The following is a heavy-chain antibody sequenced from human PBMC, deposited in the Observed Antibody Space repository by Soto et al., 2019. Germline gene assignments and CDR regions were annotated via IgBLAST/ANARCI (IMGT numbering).Heavy chain of an antibody. D-gene: IGHD6-6*01. CDR1: GGTFSSYA. CDR2: IIPIFGTA. V-gene: IGHV1-69*13. J-gene: IGHJ6*02. Sequence: GASVKVSCKASGGTFSSYAISWVRQAPGQGLEWMGGIIPIFGTANYAQKFQGRVTITADESTSTAYMELSSLRSEDTAVYYCARDQTSIAARPVYRRGYYYYYGMDVWGQGTTVTVSS. CDR3: ARDQTSIAARPVYRRGYYYYYGMDV.